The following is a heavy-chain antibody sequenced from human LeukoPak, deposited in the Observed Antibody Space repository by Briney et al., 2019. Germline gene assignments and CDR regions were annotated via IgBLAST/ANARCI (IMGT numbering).Heavy chain of an antibody. V-gene: IGHV1-2*02. CDR1: GYTFTGYY. Sequence: ASVKVSCKASGYTFTGYYMHWVRQAPGQGLEWMGWINPNSGGTNYAQKFKGRFTITRDTSISTAYMELTRLRSDATAVYYCARLVGATRDFDYWGQGTLVTVSS. J-gene: IGHJ4*02. CDR3: ARLVGATRDFDY. D-gene: IGHD1-26*01. CDR2: INPNSGGT.